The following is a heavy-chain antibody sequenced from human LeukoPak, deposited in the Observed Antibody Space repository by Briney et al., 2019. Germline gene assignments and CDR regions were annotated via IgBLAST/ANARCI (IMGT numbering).Heavy chain of an antibody. CDR1: GLTLSNYW. CDR3: ARGGGLDV. Sequence: GGSLRLSCAASGLTLSNYWMNWARQAPGKGLEWVASINHNGNVNYYVDSVKGRFTISRDNAKNSLYLQMSNLRAEDTAVYFCARGGGLDVWGQGATVTVSS. V-gene: IGHV3-7*03. J-gene: IGHJ6*02. CDR2: INHNGNVN. D-gene: IGHD3-16*01.